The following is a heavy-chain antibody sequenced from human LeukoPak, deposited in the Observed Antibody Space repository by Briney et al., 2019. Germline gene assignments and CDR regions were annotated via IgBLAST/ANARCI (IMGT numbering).Heavy chain of an antibody. V-gene: IGHV1-8*01. CDR1: GYTFTSYD. J-gene: IGHJ6*02. D-gene: IGHD7-27*01. Sequence: ASVTVSCKASGYTFTSYDVNWVRQATGQGLEWMEWMNPNSGNTGYAQKFQGRVTMTRNTSISTAYMELSSLRSEDTAVYYCAREGTGDQDYYYYGMDVWGQGTTVTVSS. CDR2: MNPNSGNT. CDR3: AREGTGDQDYYYYGMDV.